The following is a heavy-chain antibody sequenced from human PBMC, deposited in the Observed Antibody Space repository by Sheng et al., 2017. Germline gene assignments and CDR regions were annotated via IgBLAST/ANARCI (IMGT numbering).Heavy chain of an antibody. V-gene: IGHV1-69*04. CDR2: IIPILGIA. CDR1: GGTFSSYA. J-gene: IGHJ6*03. Sequence: QVQLVQSGAEVKKPGSSVKVSCKASGGTFSSYAISWVRQAPGQGLEWMGGIIPILGIANYAQKFQGRVTITADKSTSTAYMELSSLRSEDTAVYYCARDLPLQGAEAARPAYYYYYMDVWGKGTTVTVSS. D-gene: IGHD6-6*01. CDR3: ARDLPLQGAEAARPAYYYYYMDV.